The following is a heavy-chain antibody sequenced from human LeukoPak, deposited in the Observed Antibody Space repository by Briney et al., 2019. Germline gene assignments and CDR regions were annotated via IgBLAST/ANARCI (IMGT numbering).Heavy chain of an antibody. J-gene: IGHJ1*01. CDR3: ARGGAARLHFQN. CDR1: GGSISTYY. Sequence: SETRSLTCTVSGGSISTYYWNWIRQPPGKGLEWIGYIYHSGSTNYNPSLQSRVTISVDTSKNQFSLDLNSVTAADTAVYYCARGGAARLHFQNWGQGTLVTVSS. D-gene: IGHD6-6*01. CDR2: IYHSGST. V-gene: IGHV4-59*01.